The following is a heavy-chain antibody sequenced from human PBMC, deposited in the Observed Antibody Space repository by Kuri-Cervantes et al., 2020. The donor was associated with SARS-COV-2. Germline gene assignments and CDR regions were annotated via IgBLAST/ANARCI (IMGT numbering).Heavy chain of an antibody. CDR2: IWYDGSNK. V-gene: IGHV3-33*01. CDR1: GFTFSSYG. J-gene: IGHJ4*02. D-gene: IGHD1-1*01. CDR3: VRDGDHWNFDY. Sequence: GGSLRLSCAASGFTFSSYGMHWVRQAPGKGLEWVAVIWYDGSNKYYADSVKGRFTISRDNSKNTLYLQMNSLRAEDPAVYYCVRDGDHWNFDYWGQGTLVTVSS.